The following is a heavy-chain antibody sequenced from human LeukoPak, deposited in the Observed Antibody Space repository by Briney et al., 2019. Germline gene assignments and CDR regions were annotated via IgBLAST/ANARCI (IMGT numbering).Heavy chain of an antibody. CDR3: ASVYDSTGMGAFDI. CDR1: GGSISSSNW. Sequence: SGTLSLTCAVSGGSISSSNWWSWVRQPPGKGLEWIGEIYHSGSTNYNPSLKSRVTISVDRSKNQFSLKLSSVTAADTAVYYCASVYDSTGMGAFDIWGQGTMVTVSS. V-gene: IGHV4-4*02. CDR2: IYHSGST. D-gene: IGHD3-22*01. J-gene: IGHJ3*02.